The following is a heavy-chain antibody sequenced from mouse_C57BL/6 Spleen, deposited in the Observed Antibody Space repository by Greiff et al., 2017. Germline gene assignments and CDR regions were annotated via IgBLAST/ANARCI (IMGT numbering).Heavy chain of an antibody. V-gene: IGHV5-17*01. D-gene: IGHD1-1*01. CDR1: GFTFSDYG. J-gene: IGHJ2*01. Sequence: EVKVEESGGGLVKPGGSLKLSCAASGFTFSDYGMHWVRQAPEKGLEWVAYISSGSSTIYYADTVKGRFTISRDNAKNTLFLQMTSLRSEDTAMYYCARVITTVYYFDYWGQGTTLTVSS. CDR3: ARVITTVYYFDY. CDR2: ISSGSSTI.